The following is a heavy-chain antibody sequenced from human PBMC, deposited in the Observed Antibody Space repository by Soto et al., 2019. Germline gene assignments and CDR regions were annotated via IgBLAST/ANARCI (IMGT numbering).Heavy chain of an antibody. J-gene: IGHJ3*02. V-gene: IGHV1-69*13. CDR1: GGTFSSYA. Sequence: GASVKVSCKASGGTFSSYAISWVRQAPGQGLEWMGGIIPIFGTANYAQRFQGRVTITADESTSTAYMELSSLRSEDTAVYYCASLYSSSSRAFDIWGQGTMVTVSS. D-gene: IGHD6-6*01. CDR3: ASLYSSSSRAFDI. CDR2: IIPIFGTA.